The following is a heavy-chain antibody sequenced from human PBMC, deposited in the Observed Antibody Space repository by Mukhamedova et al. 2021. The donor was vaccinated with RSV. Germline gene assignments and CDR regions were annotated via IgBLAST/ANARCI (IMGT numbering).Heavy chain of an antibody. D-gene: IGHD1-26*01. J-gene: IGHJ6*01. CDR2: MNPNNGDT. CDR1: GYTFPTYD. CDR3: ARLGANSRAWFGM. V-gene: IGHV1-8*01. Sequence: MGSGYTFPTYDINWVRQATGQGLEWVAWMNPNNGDTDYAQKFQGRVTLTRDTSTNTAYLELSSLRSEDTAVYYSARLGANSRAWFGM.